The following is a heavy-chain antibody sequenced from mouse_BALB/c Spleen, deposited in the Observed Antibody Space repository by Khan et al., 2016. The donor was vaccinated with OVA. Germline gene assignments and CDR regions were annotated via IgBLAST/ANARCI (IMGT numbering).Heavy chain of an antibody. CDR2: INPSTGYT. J-gene: IGHJ2*01. Sequence: QIQLVQSGAELAKPGASVKKSCKASGYTFINYWILWVKQRPGKGLEWIGYINPSTGYTEYNQNFKDKATLTADKSSSTAYMQLSSLTSEDSAVYYCARRGLRWDFDYWGQGTTLTVSS. V-gene: IGHV1-7*01. CDR1: GYTFINYW. CDR3: ARRGLRWDFDY. D-gene: IGHD1-1*01.